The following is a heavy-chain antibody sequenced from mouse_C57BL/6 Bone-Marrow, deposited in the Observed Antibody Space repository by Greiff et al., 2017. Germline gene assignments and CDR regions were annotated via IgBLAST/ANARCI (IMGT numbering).Heavy chain of an antibody. CDR2: IWTGGGT. Sequence: QVQLQQSGPGLVAPSQSLSITCTVSGFSLTSYAISWVRQPPGKGLEWLGVIWTGGGTNYNSALKSRLSISKDNSKSQVFLKMNSLQTDDTARYYCASLWFPYEGAWFAYWGQGTLVTVSA. V-gene: IGHV2-9-1*01. CDR3: ASLWFPYEGAWFAY. CDR1: GFSLTSYA. J-gene: IGHJ3*01. D-gene: IGHD2-2*01.